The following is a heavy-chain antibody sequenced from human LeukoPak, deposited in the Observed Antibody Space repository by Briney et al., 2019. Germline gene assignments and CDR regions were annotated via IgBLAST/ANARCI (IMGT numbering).Heavy chain of an antibody. J-gene: IGHJ5*02. CDR3: AKDSSGWYSYNWFAP. CDR1: GFTFSSYG. Sequence: GGSLRLSCAASGFTFSSYGMHWVRQAPGKGLEWVAFIRYDGSNKYYADSVKGRFTISRDNSKNTLYLQMNSLRAEDTAVYYCAKDSSGWYSYNWFAPWGQGTLVTVSS. D-gene: IGHD6-19*01. CDR2: IRYDGSNK. V-gene: IGHV3-30*02.